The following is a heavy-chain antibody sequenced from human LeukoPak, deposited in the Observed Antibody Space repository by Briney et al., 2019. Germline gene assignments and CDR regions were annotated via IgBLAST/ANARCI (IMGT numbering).Heavy chain of an antibody. D-gene: IGHD1-26*01. J-gene: IGHJ4*02. CDR1: GFTLSNHW. CDR3: VRVIVGGTGFDC. Sequence: GGSLRLSCAASGFTLSNHWMHWVRQAPGKGLVWVSRINSDETTLQYADSVKGRFTISRDTAKNTLYLQMNSLRAEDTAVYYCVRVIVGGTGFDCWGQGTPVTVSS. CDR2: INSDETTL. V-gene: IGHV3-74*01.